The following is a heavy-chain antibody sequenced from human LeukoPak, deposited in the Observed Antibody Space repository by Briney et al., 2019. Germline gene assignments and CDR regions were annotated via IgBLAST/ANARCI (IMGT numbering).Heavy chain of an antibody. CDR3: ARDSGEVVVAATTSFQH. D-gene: IGHD2-15*01. J-gene: IGHJ1*01. V-gene: IGHV3-48*03. CDR1: GFTFSSYE. CDR2: ISSSGSTI. Sequence: PGGSLRLSCAASGFTFSSYEMNWVRQAPGKGLEWVSYISSSGSTIYYADSVKGRFTISRDNAKNSLYLQMNSLRAEDTAVYYCARDSGEVVVAATTSFQHWGQGTLVTVSS.